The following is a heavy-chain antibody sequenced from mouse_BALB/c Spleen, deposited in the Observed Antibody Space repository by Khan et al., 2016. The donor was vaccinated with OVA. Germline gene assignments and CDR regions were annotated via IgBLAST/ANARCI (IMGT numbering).Heavy chain of an antibody. CDR1: GYSITSGYA. Sequence: EVQLQESGPGLVKPSQSLSLTCTVTGYSITSGYAWNWIRQFPGNKLEWMGYISYSGVTSYTPSLKSRISITRDTSKNQFFLQLNSVTTEDKATYYCARGNYYGYYFDYGGQGTTLTVSS. CDR3: ARGNYYGYYFDY. D-gene: IGHD1-1*01. J-gene: IGHJ2*01. V-gene: IGHV3-2*02. CDR2: ISYSGVT.